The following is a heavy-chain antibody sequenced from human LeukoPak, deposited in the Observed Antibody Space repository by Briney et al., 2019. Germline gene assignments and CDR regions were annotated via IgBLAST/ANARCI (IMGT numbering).Heavy chain of an antibody. CDR2: ISTSSSYI. Sequence: PGGSLRLSCAASGFTFSSYSMNWVRQAPGKGLEWVSSISTSSSYIHYADSVKDRFTISRDNAKNSLYLQMNSLRVEDTAVYYCAKEGYSRGYYSYYYMDVWGKGTTVTVSS. CDR3: AKEGYSRGYYSYYYMDV. D-gene: IGHD6-13*01. J-gene: IGHJ6*03. V-gene: IGHV3-21*01. CDR1: GFTFSSYS.